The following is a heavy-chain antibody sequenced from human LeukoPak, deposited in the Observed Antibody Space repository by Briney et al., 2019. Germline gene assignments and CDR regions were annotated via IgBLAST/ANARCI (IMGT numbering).Heavy chain of an antibody. CDR1: GGSINSFY. Sequence: SETLSLTCTVSGGSINSFYWSWIRQPPGKGLEWIGYIYYSGSTNYNPSLKSRVTISVDTSKNQLALKLTSVTAADTAVYYCARGVRSGYYYGFDYWGQGTLVTVPS. V-gene: IGHV4-59*01. CDR3: ARGVRSGYYYGFDY. D-gene: IGHD3-22*01. CDR2: IYYSGST. J-gene: IGHJ4*02.